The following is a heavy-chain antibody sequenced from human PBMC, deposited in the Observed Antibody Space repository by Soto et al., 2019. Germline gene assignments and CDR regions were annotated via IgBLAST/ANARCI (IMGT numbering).Heavy chain of an antibody. Sequence: PGGSLRLSCAASGFTFSSYGILWVRQAPGKGLEWVSLVSYDGRNTYYADSVKGRFSISRDNFQNTVYLQMNSLRAEDTAVYYCAKDKVPVVVTAPFDYWGQGILVPVS. J-gene: IGHJ4*02. CDR3: AKDKVPVVVTAPFDY. D-gene: IGHD2-21*02. V-gene: IGHV3-30*18. CDR1: GFTFSSYG. CDR2: VSYDGRNT.